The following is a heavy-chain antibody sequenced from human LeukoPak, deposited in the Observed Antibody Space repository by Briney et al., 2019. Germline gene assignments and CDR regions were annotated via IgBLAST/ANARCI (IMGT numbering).Heavy chain of an antibody. Sequence: GASVKVSCKASGYTFTGYYMHWVRQAPGQGLEWMGWINPNSGGTNYAQKFQGRVTMTRDTSISTAYMELSRLRSDDTAVYYCARDRAPSIVGATGAFDIWGKGTMVTVSS. V-gene: IGHV1-2*02. CDR1: GYTFTGYY. CDR2: INPNSGGT. D-gene: IGHD1-26*01. CDR3: ARDRAPSIVGATGAFDI. J-gene: IGHJ3*02.